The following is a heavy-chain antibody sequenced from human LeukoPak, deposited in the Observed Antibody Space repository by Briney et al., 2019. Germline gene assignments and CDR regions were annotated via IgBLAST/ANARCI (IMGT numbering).Heavy chain of an antibody. D-gene: IGHD5-24*01. CDR1: GGSISSSSYY. CDR3: AKMSTAEVCFDY. Sequence: SETLSLTCTVSGGSISSSSYYWGWIRQPPGKGLEWIGSIYYSGSTYYNPSLKSRVTISVDTSKNQFSLKLSSVTAADTAVYYCAKMSTAEVCFDYWGQGTLVTVSS. V-gene: IGHV4-39*07. J-gene: IGHJ4*02. CDR2: IYYSGST.